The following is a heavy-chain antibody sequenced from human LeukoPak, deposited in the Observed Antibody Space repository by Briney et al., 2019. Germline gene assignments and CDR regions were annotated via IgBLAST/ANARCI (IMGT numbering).Heavy chain of an antibody. D-gene: IGHD1-26*01. J-gene: IGHJ4*02. CDR3: ARVGQWELHYFDY. CDR2: IYSGGST. V-gene: IGHV3-66*01. Sequence: PGGSLRLSCAASGFTVSSNYMSWVRQAPGKGLEWVSVIYSGGSTYYADSVKGRFTISRDNSKNTLYLQMNSLRAEDTAVYYCARVGQWELHYFDYWGQGTLVTVSS. CDR1: GFTVSSNY.